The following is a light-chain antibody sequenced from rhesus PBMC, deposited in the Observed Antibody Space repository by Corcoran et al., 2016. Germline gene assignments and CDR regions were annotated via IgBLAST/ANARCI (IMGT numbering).Light chain of an antibody. CDR2: KSS. CDR3: QQYSSRPWT. J-gene: IGKJ1*01. V-gene: IGKV1-22*01. CDR1: QGISTW. Sequence: DIQMTQSPSSLSASVGDTVTITCRASQGISTWFAWYQQKPGKAPKLLIDKSSTLQGGVPSRFIGRVSGTDFTLTISSLHSEDFATYYCQQYSSRPWTFGQGTKVEI.